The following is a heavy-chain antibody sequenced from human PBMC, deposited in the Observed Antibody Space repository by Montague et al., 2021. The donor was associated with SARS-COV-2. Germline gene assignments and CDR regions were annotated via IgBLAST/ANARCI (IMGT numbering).Heavy chain of an antibody. J-gene: IGHJ4*02. V-gene: IGHV2-70*01. CDR2: XXWXXXK. D-gene: IGHD3-9*01. CDR1: GFSLSTSGMC. CDR3: ARIRDYDILTGSYSGFDY. Sequence: PALVKPTQTLTLTCTLSGFSLSTSGMCVSWIRQPPGKALEWLAXXXWXXXKYXSTSLKTRLTISKDTSKSQVVLTMTNMDPVDTATYYCARIRDYDILTGSYSGFDYWGQGTLVTVSS.